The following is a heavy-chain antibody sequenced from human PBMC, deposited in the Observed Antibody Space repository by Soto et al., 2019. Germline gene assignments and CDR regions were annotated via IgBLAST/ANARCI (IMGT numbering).Heavy chain of an antibody. J-gene: IGHJ2*01. V-gene: IGHV4-30-4*01. CDR3: AREVIPLTTDWYFDL. Sequence: SETLSLTCTVSGGSISGGVGGLYYWSWIRQPPGKGLEWIGYINDSGSTYYNPSLKSRVTISVDTSKNQFSLRLSSVTAADTAVYYCAREVIPLTTDWYFDLWGRGTLVTVSS. CDR2: INDSGST. D-gene: IGHD4-17*01. CDR1: GGSISGGVGGLYY.